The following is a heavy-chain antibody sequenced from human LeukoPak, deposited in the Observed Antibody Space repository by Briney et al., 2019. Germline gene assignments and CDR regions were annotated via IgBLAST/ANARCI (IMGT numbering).Heavy chain of an antibody. V-gene: IGHV1-18*01. D-gene: IGHD6-19*01. CDR2: ISAYNGNT. Sequence: GASVKVSCKASGYTFTSYGISWVRQAPGQGLEWMGWISAYNGNTNYAQKLQGRVTMTRDTSISTAYMELSRLRSDDTAVYYCARRGSSGWYVPWGQGTLVTVSS. CDR3: ARRGSSGWYVP. J-gene: IGHJ5*02. CDR1: GYTFTSYG.